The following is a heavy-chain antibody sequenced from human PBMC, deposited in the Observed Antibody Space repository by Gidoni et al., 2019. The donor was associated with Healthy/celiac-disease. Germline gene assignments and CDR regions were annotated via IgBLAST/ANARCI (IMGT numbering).Heavy chain of an antibody. CDR1: GFTFISYR. Sequence: EVQLVESGGGLVKPGGSLRLSCAASGFTFISYRMNWVRQAPGKGLEWVSSISSSSSYIYYADSVKGRFTISRDNAKNSLYLQMNSLRAEDTAVYYCARDGIAVAGRGVYYFDYWGQGTLVTVSS. CDR3: ARDGIAVAGRGVYYFDY. CDR2: ISSSSSYI. V-gene: IGHV3-21*01. D-gene: IGHD6-19*01. J-gene: IGHJ4*02.